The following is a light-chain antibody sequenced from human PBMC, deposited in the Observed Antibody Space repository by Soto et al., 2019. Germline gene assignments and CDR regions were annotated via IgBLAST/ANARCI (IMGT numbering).Light chain of an antibody. J-gene: IGKJ5*01. CDR1: QSVRNY. CDR3: QQRNNWPRIT. CDR2: EAS. Sequence: EIVLTQSPATLSLSPGERATLSCRASQSVRNYLAWYQHKPGQAPRLLIYEASNRAAGITARFSGSGSGTDFTLTISSLEPEDFAVYYCQQRNNWPRITFGQGTRLEIK. V-gene: IGKV3-11*01.